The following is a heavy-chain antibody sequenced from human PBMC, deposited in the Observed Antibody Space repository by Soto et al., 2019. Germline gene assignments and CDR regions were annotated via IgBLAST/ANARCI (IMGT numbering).Heavy chain of an antibody. CDR3: ARGNLSFDFDS. Sequence: QIQLVESGGDVVQPGKSLRLSCAASGFNFGFFGMHWVRQAPGKGPEWVAFISGDGINTQYADSVRGRFTLSRDYSRKTMYLQMDSLRDEDTALYYCARGNLSFDFDSWGLGTLVTDSS. CDR2: ISGDGINT. J-gene: IGHJ4*02. CDR1: GFNFGFFG. D-gene: IGHD1-26*01. V-gene: IGHV3-30*03.